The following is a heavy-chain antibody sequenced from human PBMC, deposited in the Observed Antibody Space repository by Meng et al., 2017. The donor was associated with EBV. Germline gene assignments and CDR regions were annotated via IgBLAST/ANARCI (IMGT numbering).Heavy chain of an antibody. Sequence: QGQRVQAGGGVEKPGYAGKVSCKASGGTFSSYAISWVRQGPGQGLEWMGGIIPIFGTANYAQKFQGRVTINAEKSTSTAYMELSSLRSEDTAVYYCARAEIAAAGRLDYWGQGTLVTVSS. D-gene: IGHD6-13*01. J-gene: IGHJ4*02. V-gene: IGHV1-69*06. CDR2: IIPIFGTA. CDR3: ARAEIAAAGRLDY. CDR1: GGTFSSYA.